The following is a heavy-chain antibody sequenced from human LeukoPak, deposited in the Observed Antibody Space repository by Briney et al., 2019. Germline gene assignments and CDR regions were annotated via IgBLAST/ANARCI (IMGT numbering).Heavy chain of an antibody. D-gene: IGHD2-21*02. J-gene: IGHJ4*02. CDR1: GFTFSSYS. Sequence: GGSLRLSCVASGFTFSSYSMNWVRQAPGKGLEWVSSISGSSSYIFYADSVKGRFTISRDNAKNSLYLQMNNLRAEDTAVYYCARDSIYCGGDCFVDNWGQGTPVTVSS. V-gene: IGHV3-21*01. CDR2: ISGSSSYI. CDR3: ARDSIYCGGDCFVDN.